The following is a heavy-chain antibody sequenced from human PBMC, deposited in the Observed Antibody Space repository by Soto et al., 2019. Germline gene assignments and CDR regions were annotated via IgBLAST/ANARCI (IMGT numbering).Heavy chain of an antibody. CDR3: AAVQLRFLECLLAKYDPYYFDY. CDR1: GFTFTSSA. J-gene: IGHJ4*02. CDR2: IVVGSGNT. D-gene: IGHD3-3*01. Sequence: SVRGSCKASGFTFTSSAVQWVRQARGQRPEWIGWIVVGSGNTNYAQKFQERVTITRDMSTSTAYMELSSLRSEDTAVYYCAAVQLRFLECLLAKYDPYYFDYSGQGALVTVFS. V-gene: IGHV1-58*01.